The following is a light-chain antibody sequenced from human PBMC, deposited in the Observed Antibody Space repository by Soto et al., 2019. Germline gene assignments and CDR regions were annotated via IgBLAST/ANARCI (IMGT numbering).Light chain of an antibody. V-gene: IGKV1-5*01. CDR2: DAS. CDR3: LQYNYYPYT. Sequence: DIQMTQSPSTLSASVGDRVTITCRASQSSSSWLAWYQQKPGKAPKLLIYDASSVESGVTSRFSGSGSGTDFTLTISRRQTYDFEAYYCLQYNYYPYTFGQGTKLEIK. CDR1: QSSSSW. J-gene: IGKJ2*01.